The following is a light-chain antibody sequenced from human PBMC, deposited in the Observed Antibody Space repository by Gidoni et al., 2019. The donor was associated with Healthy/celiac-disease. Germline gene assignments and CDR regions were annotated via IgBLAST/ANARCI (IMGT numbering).Light chain of an antibody. CDR3: QPSYSTPRA. Sequence: DIQMNQSPSSLSASVGDRVTITCRASQSISSYLNWYQQKPGKAPKLLIYAASSLQSGVPSRFSGSGSGTDFTLTISSLQAEDFATYYCQPSYSTPRAFGQXTKVEIK. J-gene: IGKJ1*01. V-gene: IGKV1-39*01. CDR1: QSISSY. CDR2: AAS.